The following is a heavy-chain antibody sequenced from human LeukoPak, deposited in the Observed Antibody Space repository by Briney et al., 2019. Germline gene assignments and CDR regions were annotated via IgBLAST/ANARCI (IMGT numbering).Heavy chain of an antibody. D-gene: IGHD3-10*01. CDR1: GYTFNSYG. Sequence: ASVKVSCKDSGYTFNSYGISWLRQAPGQGLEWMGWISAYNGNTNYAQKLQGRVTMTTDTSTSTAYMELRSLRSDDTAVYYCARDLNLVVGVRGYYYGMDVWGQGTTVTVSS. CDR3: ARDLNLVVGVRGYYYGMDV. V-gene: IGHV1-18*01. J-gene: IGHJ6*02. CDR2: ISAYNGNT.